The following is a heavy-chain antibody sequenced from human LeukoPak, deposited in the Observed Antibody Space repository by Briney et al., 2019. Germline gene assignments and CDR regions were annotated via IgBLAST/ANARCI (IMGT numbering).Heavy chain of an antibody. Sequence: DPGGSLRLSCAASGFTFSSYSMNWVRQPPGKGLEWIGEIYHSGSTNYNPSLKSRVTISVDTSKNQFSLKLSSVTAADTAVYYCARRAVAARGWFDPWGQGTLVTVSS. CDR1: GFTFSSYS. J-gene: IGHJ5*02. V-gene: IGHV4-34*01. CDR2: IYHSGST. CDR3: ARRAVAARGWFDP. D-gene: IGHD6-19*01.